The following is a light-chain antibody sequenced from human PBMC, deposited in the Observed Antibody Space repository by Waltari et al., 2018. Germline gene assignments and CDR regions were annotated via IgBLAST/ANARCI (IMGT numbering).Light chain of an antibody. CDR2: EDN. Sequence: QSVLTQVPSVSAAPGQKVTISCSGSTPNIGNNYVSWYQQFPGTAPKLLIYEDNRRPSGIPDRFSGSKSGASATLGITGLQTGDEANYYCGTWDSSLGIGVLGGGTRVTVL. CDR3: GTWDSSLGIGV. J-gene: IGLJ3*02. V-gene: IGLV1-51*01. CDR1: TPNIGNNY.